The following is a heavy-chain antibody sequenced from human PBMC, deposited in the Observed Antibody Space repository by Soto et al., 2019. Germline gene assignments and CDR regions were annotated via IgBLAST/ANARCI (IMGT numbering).Heavy chain of an antibody. Sequence: DVQLVESGGGLVQPGGSLRLSCAASGFTFNTYWMSWVRQAPGKGLEWVANIKQDGSEKYYVDSVKGRFTISRDNAKNSLYLQMSSLRAEDTAVYFCARGLYCIQTNCPRDYYYGLDVWGQGTTVTVSS. J-gene: IGHJ6*02. CDR3: ARGLYCIQTNCPRDYYYGLDV. D-gene: IGHD2-15*01. CDR2: IKQDGSEK. CDR1: GFTFNTYW. V-gene: IGHV3-7*01.